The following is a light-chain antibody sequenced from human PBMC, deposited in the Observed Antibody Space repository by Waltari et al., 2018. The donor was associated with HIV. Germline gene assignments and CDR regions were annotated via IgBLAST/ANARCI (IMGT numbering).Light chain of an antibody. V-gene: IGLV1-44*01. CDR3: AAWDDSLNVPV. Sequence: QSVLTQPPSASGTPGQRLTISCSGSTSNIGSNTVNWYQQLPGTAPKLLSYSNNQWPSGVPDRFSGSKSGTSASLAISGLQSEDEADYYCAAWDDSLNVPVFGGGTRLTVL. CDR2: SNN. CDR1: TSNIGSNT. J-gene: IGLJ3*02.